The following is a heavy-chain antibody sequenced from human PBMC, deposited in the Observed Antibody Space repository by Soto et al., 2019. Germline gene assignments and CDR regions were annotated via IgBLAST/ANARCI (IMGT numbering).Heavy chain of an antibody. D-gene: IGHD3-22*01. V-gene: IGHV4-59*01. Sequence: PSETLSLTCTVSGASITSYQWSWIRQSPGKGLEWIGNIYYSGSTNYNPSLKSRVTISVDTSKNQFSLKLSSVTAADTAVYYCARDSSGYYWFDPWGQGTQVTVSS. CDR1: GASITSYQ. J-gene: IGHJ5*02. CDR2: IYYSGST. CDR3: ARDSSGYYWFDP.